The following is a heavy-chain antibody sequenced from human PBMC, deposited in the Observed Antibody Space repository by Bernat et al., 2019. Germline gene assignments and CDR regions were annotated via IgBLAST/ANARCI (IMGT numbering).Heavy chain of an antibody. CDR1: GFTFSSYG. V-gene: IGHV3-33*01. CDR2: IWYDGSNK. CDR3: ARGGIVGATREVSASDI. D-gene: IGHD1-26*01. Sequence: QVQLVESGGGVVQPGRSLRLSCAASGFTFSSYGMHWVRQAPGKGLEWVAVIWYDGSNKYYADSVKGRFTISRDNSKNTLYLQMNSLRAEDTAVYYCARGGIVGATREVSASDIWGQGTMVTVSS. J-gene: IGHJ3*02.